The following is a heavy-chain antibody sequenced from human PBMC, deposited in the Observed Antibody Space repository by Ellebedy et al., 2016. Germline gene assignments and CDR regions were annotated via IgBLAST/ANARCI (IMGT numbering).Heavy chain of an antibody. J-gene: IGHJ4*02. CDR2: ISYDGSNK. Sequence: RGSLRLSCAASGFTFSTYAMHWVRQAPGKGLEWVSFISYDGSNKYYADSVKGRFTISRDNSKNTLYLQMNSLRAEDTAVFYCARSSGWSSTTSCFDYWGQGTLVTVSS. V-gene: IGHV3-30-3*01. CDR3: ARSSGWSSTTSCFDY. D-gene: IGHD2-2*01. CDR1: GFTFSTYA.